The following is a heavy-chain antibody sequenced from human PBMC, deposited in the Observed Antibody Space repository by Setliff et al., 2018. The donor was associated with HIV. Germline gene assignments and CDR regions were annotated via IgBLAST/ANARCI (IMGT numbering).Heavy chain of an antibody. CDR1: GGSISGSNYV. CDR2: IHYTGST. D-gene: IGHD3-10*01. Sequence: SETLSLTCTVYGGSISGSNYVWGWIRQTPRKGLEWIGTIHYTGSTYHNPSLKSRVTISVDTSKNQFSLKLSSVTAADTAVYYCARGYMVRGPGAFDIWGQGTMVTVSS. V-gene: IGHV4-39*07. CDR3: ARGYMVRGPGAFDI. J-gene: IGHJ3*02.